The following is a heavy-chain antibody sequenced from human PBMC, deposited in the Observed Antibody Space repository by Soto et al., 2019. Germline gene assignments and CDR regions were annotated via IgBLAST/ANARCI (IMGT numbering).Heavy chain of an antibody. CDR2: IYYSGST. D-gene: IGHD6-6*01. CDR3: ARGQPAPSSSPTPYYFDY. Sequence: SETLSLTCTVSGGSISSSSYYWGWIRQPPGKGLEWIGSIYYSGSTYYNPSLKSRVTISVDTSKNQFSLKLSSVTAADTAVYYCARGQPAPSSSPTPYYFDYWGQGTLVTVSS. CDR1: GGSISSSSYY. J-gene: IGHJ4*02. V-gene: IGHV4-39*01.